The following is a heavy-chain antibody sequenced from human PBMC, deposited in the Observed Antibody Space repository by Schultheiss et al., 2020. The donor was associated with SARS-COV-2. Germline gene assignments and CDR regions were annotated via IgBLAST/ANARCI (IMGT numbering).Heavy chain of an antibody. V-gene: IGHV3-48*02. CDR1: GFTFSSYA. Sequence: GESLKISCAASGFTFSSYAMSWVRQAPGKGLEWISYIRSDSSTRHYADSVMGRFTISRDNAENSLYLQMNSLRDEDTAVYYCAAEYYYYMDVWGKGTPVTVSS. CDR3: AAEYYYYMDV. CDR2: IRSDSSTR. D-gene: IGHD2-15*01. J-gene: IGHJ6*03.